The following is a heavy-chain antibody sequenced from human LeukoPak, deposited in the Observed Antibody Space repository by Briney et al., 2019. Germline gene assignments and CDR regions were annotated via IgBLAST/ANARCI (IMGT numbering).Heavy chain of an antibody. CDR3: AREGSATARPFVSNDY. D-gene: IGHD6-6*01. Sequence: SETLSFTCTVSGGSISTYYWSWIRQPAGKGLEWIGRIHTSGNSDYNPSLKSRVTMSVDTSKNQFSLKVRSVTAADTAVYYCAREGSATARPFVSNDYWGQGTLVTVSS. J-gene: IGHJ4*02. CDR1: GGSISTYY. CDR2: IHTSGNS. V-gene: IGHV4-4*07.